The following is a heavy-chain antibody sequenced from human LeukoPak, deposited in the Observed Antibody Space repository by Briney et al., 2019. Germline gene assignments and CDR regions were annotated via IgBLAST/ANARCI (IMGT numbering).Heavy chain of an antibody. V-gene: IGHV4-61*02. D-gene: IGHD3-16*01. J-gene: IGHJ6*03. CDR3: AREIRPYYYYYMDV. CDR2: IYTSGST. CDR1: GGSISSGSYY. Sequence: PSETPSLTCTVSGGSISSGSYYWSWIRQPAGKGLEWIGRIYTSGSTNYNPSLKSRVTISLDTSKNQFSLKLSSVTAADTAVYYCAREIRPYYYYYMDVWGKGTTVTVSS.